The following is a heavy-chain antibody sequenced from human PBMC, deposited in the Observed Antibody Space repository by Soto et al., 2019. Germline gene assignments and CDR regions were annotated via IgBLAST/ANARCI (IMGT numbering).Heavy chain of an antibody. J-gene: IGHJ4*02. V-gene: IGHV4-30-4*01. Sequence: SETLSLTCTVSGGSISSGDYYWSWIRQPPGKGLEWIGYIYYSGSTYYNPSLKSRVTISVDTSKNQFSLKLSSVTAADTAVYYCARGVRVATIKAGFDYWGQGTLVTVSS. CDR1: GGSISSGDYY. CDR2: IYYSGST. CDR3: ARGVRVATIKAGFDY. D-gene: IGHD5-12*01.